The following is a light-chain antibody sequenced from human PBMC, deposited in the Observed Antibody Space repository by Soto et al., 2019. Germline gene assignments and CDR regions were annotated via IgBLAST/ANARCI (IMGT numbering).Light chain of an antibody. Sequence: EIVLTQSPGTLSLSPGERATLSCRASQSVNSNYLGWYQKKPAQAPRLLIYAASNRATGVPDRFSGSGSGTDFTLTISILEPEDFAVYYCQQYGTSPYTFGQGTKLEIK. CDR1: QSVNSNY. J-gene: IGKJ2*01. CDR3: QQYGTSPYT. V-gene: IGKV3-20*01. CDR2: AAS.